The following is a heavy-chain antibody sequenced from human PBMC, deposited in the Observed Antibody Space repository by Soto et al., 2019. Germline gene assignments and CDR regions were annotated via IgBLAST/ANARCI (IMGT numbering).Heavy chain of an antibody. CDR3: ALKGYSNYVYYGMDV. CDR1: GYSFTSYW. Sequence: GESLKISCKGSGYSFTSYWIGWVRQMPGKGLEWMGIIYPGDSDTRYSPSFQGQVTISADKSISTAYLQWSSLKASDTAVYYCALKGYSNYVYYGMDVWGQGTTVTVSS. J-gene: IGHJ6*02. D-gene: IGHD4-4*01. CDR2: IYPGDSDT. V-gene: IGHV5-51*03.